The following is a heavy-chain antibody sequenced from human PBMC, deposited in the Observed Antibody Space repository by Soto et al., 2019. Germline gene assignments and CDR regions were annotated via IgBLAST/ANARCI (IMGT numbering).Heavy chain of an antibody. Sequence: EVQLVESGGGLVKPGGSLRLSCAASGFTFSSYSMNWVRQAPGKGLEWVSSISSSSSYIYYVDSVKGRFTISRDNAKNSLYLQMNSLRAEDTAVYYCARDLGLPYYYYYGMDVWGQGTTVTVSS. V-gene: IGHV3-21*01. CDR1: GFTFSSYS. J-gene: IGHJ6*02. CDR2: ISSSSSYI. CDR3: ARDLGLPYYYYYGMDV. D-gene: IGHD7-27*01.